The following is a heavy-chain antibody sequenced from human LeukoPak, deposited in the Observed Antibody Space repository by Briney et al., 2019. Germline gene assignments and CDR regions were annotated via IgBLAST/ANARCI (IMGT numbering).Heavy chain of an antibody. V-gene: IGHV1-2*02. Sequence: GASVKVPCKASRYIFTGYYMHWVRQAPGQGLEWMGWINPNSGGTNYAQKFQGRVTMTRDTSISTAYMELSRLRSDDTAVYYCAREPPPADYDDAFDIWGQGTMVTVSS. CDR1: RYIFTGYY. CDR3: AREPPPADYDDAFDI. J-gene: IGHJ3*02. CDR2: INPNSGGT. D-gene: IGHD4-17*01.